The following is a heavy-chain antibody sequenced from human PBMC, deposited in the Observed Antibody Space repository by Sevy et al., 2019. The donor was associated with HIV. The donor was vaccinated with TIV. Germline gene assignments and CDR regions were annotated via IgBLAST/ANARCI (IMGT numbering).Heavy chain of an antibody. V-gene: IGHV3-30*18. Sequence: GGSLRLSCSGFGFTFQAFGMHWVRQAPGKGPEWLAVISSDGSNQNYADSVKGRFTISRDNSKNLLFLQMNSLIPNDTAVYFCTKESLRGTYIRGDFDHGGEGTVVTVSS. D-gene: IGHD3-10*02. CDR1: GFTFQAFG. CDR3: TKESLRGTYIRGDFDH. CDR2: ISSDGSNQ. J-gene: IGHJ4*02.